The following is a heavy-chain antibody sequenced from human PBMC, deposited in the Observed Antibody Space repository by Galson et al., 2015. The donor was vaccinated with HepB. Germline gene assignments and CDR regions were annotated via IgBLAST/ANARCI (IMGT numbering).Heavy chain of an antibody. CDR1: GGSFSGYY. J-gene: IGHJ6*02. CDR3: ARSSSLFPNYYYYGMDV. CDR2: INHSGST. D-gene: IGHD2/OR15-2a*01. V-gene: IGHV4-34*01. Sequence: SETLSLTCAVYGGSFSGYYWSWIRQPPGKGLDWIGDINHSGSTNYNPSLKSRVTISIDTSKKQFSLKLSSVTAADTAVYYCARSSSLFPNYYYYGMDVWGQGTTVTVSS.